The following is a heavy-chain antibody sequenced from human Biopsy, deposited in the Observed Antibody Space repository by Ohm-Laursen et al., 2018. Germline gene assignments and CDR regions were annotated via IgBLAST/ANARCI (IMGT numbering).Heavy chain of an antibody. CDR2: ISDTGST. D-gene: IGHD3-3*01. CDR1: GGSLTGDY. J-gene: IGHJ3*01. Sequence: PSQTLSLTWSVSGGSLTGDYWSWIRQSPGKGLEWIGSISDTGSTNYSPSLRGRVTISVDTSKKQFSLKVSSVTPADTAVFFCARLYRLDDYWNDDPPDAFEVWGQGTMVTVSS. CDR3: ARLYRLDDYWNDDPPDAFEV. V-gene: IGHV4-59*01.